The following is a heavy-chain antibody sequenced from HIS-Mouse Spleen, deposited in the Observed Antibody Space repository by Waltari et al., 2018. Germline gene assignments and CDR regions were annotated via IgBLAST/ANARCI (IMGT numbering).Heavy chain of an antibody. CDR2: ISYDGSNK. Sequence: QVQLVESGGGVVQPGRSLRLSCAASGFTFSSYGMHWVRQAPGKGLEWVAVISYDGSNKYYADSVKGRFTISRDNSKNTLYLQMNSLRAEDTAVYYCASQSYYDFWSGYAFDIWGQGTMVTVSS. CDR3: ASQSYYDFWSGYAFDI. CDR1: GFTFSSYG. V-gene: IGHV3-30*03. J-gene: IGHJ3*02. D-gene: IGHD3-3*01.